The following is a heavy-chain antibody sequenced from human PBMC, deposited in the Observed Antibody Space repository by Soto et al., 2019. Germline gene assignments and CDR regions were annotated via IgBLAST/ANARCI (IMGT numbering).Heavy chain of an antibody. CDR1: GGTFSSYA. D-gene: IGHD1-7*01. V-gene: IGHV1-69*13. CDR3: ARDQSVTGTTFEYYYYGMDV. CDR2: IIPIFGTA. Sequence: SVKVSYQASGGTFSSYAISWVRQAPGQGIEWMGGIIPIFGTARYAQKFQGRVTITADESTSTAYMELSSLRSEDTAVYYCARDQSVTGTTFEYYYYGMDVWGQGTTVTVSS. J-gene: IGHJ6*02.